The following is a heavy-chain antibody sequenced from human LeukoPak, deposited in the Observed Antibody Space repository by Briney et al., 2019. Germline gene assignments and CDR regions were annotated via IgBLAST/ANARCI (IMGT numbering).Heavy chain of an antibody. J-gene: IGHJ4*02. D-gene: IGHD1-26*01. CDR2: FSGSGVST. CDR3: AKSLTYSGSYFADY. V-gene: IGHV3-23*01. CDR1: GFTLRNYA. Sequence: TGGSLRLSCAASGFTLRNYAMSWVRQAPGKGLEWVSAFSGSGVSTHYADSVKGRFTISRDNSKNTLYLQMNSLRAEDTAVYYCAKSLTYSGSYFADYWGQGTLVTVSS.